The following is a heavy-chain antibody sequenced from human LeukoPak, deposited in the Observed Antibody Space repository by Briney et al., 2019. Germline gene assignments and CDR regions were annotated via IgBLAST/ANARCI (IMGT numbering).Heavy chain of an antibody. CDR1: GFTFSSYW. Sequence: PGGSLRLSCAASGFTFSSYWMSWVRQAPGKGLEWVANIKQDGSEKYYVDSVKGRFTISRDNAKNSLYLQMNSLRAEDTAVYYCARASSYDFWSGYYTNYYYYMDVWGKGTTVTVSS. CDR2: IKQDGSEK. CDR3: ARASSYDFWSGYYTNYYYYMDV. J-gene: IGHJ6*03. D-gene: IGHD3-3*01. V-gene: IGHV3-7*01.